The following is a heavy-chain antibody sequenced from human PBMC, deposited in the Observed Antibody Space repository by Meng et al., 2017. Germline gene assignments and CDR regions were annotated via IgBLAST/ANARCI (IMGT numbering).Heavy chain of an antibody. J-gene: IGHJ4*02. Sequence: VSLVSSVGGVVQPGRALRLSCADSGFTFSSYGMHWVRQAPGKGLEWVAVIWYDGSNKYFADSVKGRFTISRDNSKNTLYLQMNSLRAEDTAVYYCARDRSMGGASDDYWGQGTLVTVSS. D-gene: IGHD3-16*01. CDR1: GFTFSSYG. CDR3: ARDRSMGGASDDY. V-gene: IGHV3-33*08. CDR2: IWYDGSNK.